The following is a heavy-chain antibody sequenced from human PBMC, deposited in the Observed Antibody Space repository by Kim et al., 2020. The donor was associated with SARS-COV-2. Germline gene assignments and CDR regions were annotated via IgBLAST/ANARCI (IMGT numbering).Heavy chain of an antibody. CDR1: GFTFSSYA. CDR2: ISGSGGST. Sequence: GGSLRLSCAASGFTFSSYAMSWVRQAPGKGLEWVSAISGSGGSTYYADSVKGRFTISRDNSKNTLYLQMNSLRAEDTAVYYCAKDRIYYGSGLSGYYFDYWGQGTLVTVSS. CDR3: AKDRIYYGSGLSGYYFDY. D-gene: IGHD3-10*01. V-gene: IGHV3-23*01. J-gene: IGHJ4*02.